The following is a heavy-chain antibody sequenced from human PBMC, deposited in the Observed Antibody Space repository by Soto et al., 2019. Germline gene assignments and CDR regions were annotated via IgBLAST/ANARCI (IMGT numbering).Heavy chain of an antibody. CDR1: GYTFTSDY. Sequence: QVQLVQSGAEVKKPGASVKLSCKAFGYTFTSDYMHWVRQAPGQGLEWMGVINPSGGSTSYVQKFQGRVTMTRDTSTSTVYMELSSLRSEDTAVYYCARERGSKGPFDYWGQGTLVTVSS. V-gene: IGHV1-46*01. D-gene: IGHD1-26*01. CDR3: ARERGSKGPFDY. J-gene: IGHJ4*02. CDR2: INPSGGST.